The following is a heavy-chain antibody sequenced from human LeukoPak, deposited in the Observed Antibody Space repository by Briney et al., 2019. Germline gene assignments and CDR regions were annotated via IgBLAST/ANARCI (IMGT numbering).Heavy chain of an antibody. J-gene: IGHJ4*02. CDR1: GFTFSTCG. Sequence: PGGSLRLSCAASGFTFSTCGIQWVRQAPGKGLEWVAFIRSDGSEKYYADSVKGRFTIFRDNAKNSLYLQMNGLRAEDTAVYYCARGTMFPYYFDYWGQGTLVTVSS. V-gene: IGHV3-30*02. CDR3: ARGTMFPYYFDY. D-gene: IGHD3-10*02. CDR2: IRSDGSEK.